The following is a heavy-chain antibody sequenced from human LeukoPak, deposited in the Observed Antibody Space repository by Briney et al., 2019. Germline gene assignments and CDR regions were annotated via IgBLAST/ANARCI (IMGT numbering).Heavy chain of an antibody. CDR3: VRGNEYGGPSE. Sequence: PGGSLRLSCASSGFTFSSYWMQWVRQVPGKGLVWVSRINTGGTITNYADSVKGRFTISRDNAENTLYLQMNSLRAEDTAVYSCVRGNEYGGPSEWGQGTLVTVSS. CDR1: GFTFSSYW. CDR2: INTGGTIT. D-gene: IGHD4-23*01. J-gene: IGHJ4*02. V-gene: IGHV3-74*01.